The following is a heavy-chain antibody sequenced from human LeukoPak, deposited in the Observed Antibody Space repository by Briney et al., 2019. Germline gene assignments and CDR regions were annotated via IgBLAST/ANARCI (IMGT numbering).Heavy chain of an antibody. CDR2: ISSSGSTI. CDR3: ARDWWLTQLLDDAFDI. CDR1: GFTFSSYG. J-gene: IGHJ3*02. D-gene: IGHD2-15*01. Sequence: GGSLRLSCAASGFTFSSYGMNWVRQAPGKGLEWVSYISSSGSTIYYADSVKGRFTISRDNAKNSLYLQMNSLRAEDTAVYYCARDWWLTQLLDDAFDIWGQGTMVTVSS. V-gene: IGHV3-48*04.